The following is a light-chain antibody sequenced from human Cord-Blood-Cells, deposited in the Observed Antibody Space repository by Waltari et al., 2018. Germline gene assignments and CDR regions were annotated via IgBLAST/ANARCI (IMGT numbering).Light chain of an antibody. V-gene: IGLV2-23*01. CDR2: EGS. Sequence: QSALTQPASVSGSPGQSITISCTGTSSDVGSYNLVSWYQQHPGKAPKLMIYEGSKRPSGVSNRFSGSKSGNTASLTISGLQAEDEADYYCRSYAGSSTPNWVFGGGTKLTVL. J-gene: IGLJ3*02. CDR1: SSDVGSYNL. CDR3: RSYAGSSTPNWV.